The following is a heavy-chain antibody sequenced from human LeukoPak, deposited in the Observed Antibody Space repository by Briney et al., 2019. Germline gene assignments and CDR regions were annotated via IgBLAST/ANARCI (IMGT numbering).Heavy chain of an antibody. J-gene: IGHJ4*02. CDR2: INPNSGGT. D-gene: IGHD3-16*01. CDR3: AIKLGRLGGYFDY. Sequence: VASVKVSCKASGYTFTGYYMHWVRQAPGQGLEWMGWINPNSGGTNYAQKFQGRVTMTRNTSISTAYMELSSLRSEDTAVYYCAIKLGRLGGYFDYWGQGTLVTVSS. V-gene: IGHV1-2*02. CDR1: GYTFTGYY.